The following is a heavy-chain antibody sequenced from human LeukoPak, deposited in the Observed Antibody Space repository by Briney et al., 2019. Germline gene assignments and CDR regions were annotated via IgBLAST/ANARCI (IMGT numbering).Heavy chain of an antibody. V-gene: IGHV3-48*01. Sequence: GGSLRLSCAASGFTFSSYSMNWVRQAPGKGLGWVSYISSSSSTIYYADSVKGRFTISRDNAKNSLYLQMNSLRAEDTAVYYCARVAGERITIFGVVIEDAFDIWGQGTMVTVSS. J-gene: IGHJ3*02. CDR2: ISSSSSTI. CDR1: GFTFSSYS. CDR3: ARVAGERITIFGVVIEDAFDI. D-gene: IGHD3-3*01.